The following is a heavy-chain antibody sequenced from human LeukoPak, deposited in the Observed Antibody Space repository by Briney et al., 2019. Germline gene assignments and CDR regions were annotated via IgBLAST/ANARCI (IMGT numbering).Heavy chain of an antibody. Sequence: ASETLSLTCAVSGGPVTSFYWSWIRQSPGQGLEWIGHIYYTGSASYNPSLKSRLSISIDTSKNQFSLNLTSVTAADTAVYYCARVGGDSGTSPRFFFDYWGQGTLVTVSS. CDR2: IYYTGSA. V-gene: IGHV4-59*02. D-gene: IGHD4-23*01. CDR3: ARVGGDSGTSPRFFFDY. J-gene: IGHJ4*02. CDR1: GGPVTSFY.